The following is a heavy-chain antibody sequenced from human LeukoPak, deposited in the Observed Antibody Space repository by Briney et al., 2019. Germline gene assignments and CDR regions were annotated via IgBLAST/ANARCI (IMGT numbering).Heavy chain of an antibody. J-gene: IGHJ5*02. Sequence: GGSLRLSCAASGFTFSSYAMSWVRQAPGKGREWVSAISGSGGSTYYADSVKGRFTISRDNSKNTLYLQMNSLRAEDTAVYYCAKGSVAGSRLNWFDPWGQGTLVTVSS. V-gene: IGHV3-23*01. CDR2: ISGSGGST. CDR1: GFTFSSYA. D-gene: IGHD3-10*01. CDR3: AKGSVAGSRLNWFDP.